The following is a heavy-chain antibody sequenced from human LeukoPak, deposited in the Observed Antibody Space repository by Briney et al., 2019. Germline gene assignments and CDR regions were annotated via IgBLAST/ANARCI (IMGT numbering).Heavy chain of an antibody. CDR2: IYYSGST. D-gene: IGHD3-10*01. CDR1: GGSISSSSYY. CDR3: AREGEIRGDYDY. V-gene: IGHV4-39*07. Sequence: SETLSLTCTVSGGSISSSSYYWGWIRQPPGKGLEWIGSIYYSGSTYYNPSLKSRVTISVDTSKNQFSLKLSSVTAADTAVYYCAREGEIRGDYDYWGQGTLVTVSS. J-gene: IGHJ4*02.